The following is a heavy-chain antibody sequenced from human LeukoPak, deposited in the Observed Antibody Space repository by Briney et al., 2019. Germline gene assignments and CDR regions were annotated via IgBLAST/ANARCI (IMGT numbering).Heavy chain of an antibody. CDR3: ARNAHDSSGYSSNWFDP. D-gene: IGHD3-22*01. CDR2: ISYDGSNK. J-gene: IGHJ5*02. V-gene: IGHV3-30*03. CDR1: GFTFSSYG. Sequence: GGSMRLSCAASGFTFSSYGMHWVRQAPGKGLEWVAVISYDGSNKYYADSVKGRFTISRDNSKNTLYLQMNSLRAEDTAVYYCARNAHDSSGYSSNWFDPWGQGTLVTVSS.